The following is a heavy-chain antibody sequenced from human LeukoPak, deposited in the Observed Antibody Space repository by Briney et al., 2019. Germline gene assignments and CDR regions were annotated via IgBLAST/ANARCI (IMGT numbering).Heavy chain of an antibody. CDR2: IYHSGST. CDR3: ARRARWLDYYGSVTYAFDI. D-gene: IGHD3-10*01. J-gene: IGHJ3*02. Sequence: SGTLSLTCAVSGDSISSSNWWSWVRQPPGKGLEWIGEIYHSGSTNYNPSLKSRVTISLDTSKNQFSLKLSSVTAADTAVYYCARRARWLDYYGSVTYAFDIWGQGTMVTVSS. CDR1: GDSISSSNW. V-gene: IGHV4-4*02.